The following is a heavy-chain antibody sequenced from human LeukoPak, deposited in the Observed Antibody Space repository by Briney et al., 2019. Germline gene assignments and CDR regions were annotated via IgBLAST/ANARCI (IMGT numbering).Heavy chain of an antibody. D-gene: IGHD6-13*01. V-gene: IGHV3-30*18. Sequence: PGGSLRLSCAASGFNFNKYGMHWVRQAPGKGLEWVAVISYDGSNKRYADSVKGRFTISRDNSKNTLYVQINSLRAEDTAVYYCAKERGAAAATVYFDYWGQGTLVTVSS. CDR2: ISYDGSNK. CDR3: AKERGAAAATVYFDY. CDR1: GFNFNKYG. J-gene: IGHJ4*02.